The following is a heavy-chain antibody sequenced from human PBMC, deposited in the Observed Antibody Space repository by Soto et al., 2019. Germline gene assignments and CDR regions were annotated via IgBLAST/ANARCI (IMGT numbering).Heavy chain of an antibody. CDR2: IYPGDSDT. CDR3: AGVPRGDGYSANGVHI. CDR1: RYSFTNSW. J-gene: IGHJ3*02. Sequence: GESLKLSCKGSRYSFTNSWIGWVRQMPGKGLEWMGIIYPGDSDTRYSPSFQGQVTISADKSISTAYLQWSSLKASYIAMYYCAGVPRGDGYSANGVHIWGQGTMVTVSS. V-gene: IGHV5-51*01. D-gene: IGHD2-8*01.